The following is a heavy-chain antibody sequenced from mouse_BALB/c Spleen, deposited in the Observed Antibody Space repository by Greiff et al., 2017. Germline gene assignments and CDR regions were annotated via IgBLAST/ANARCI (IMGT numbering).Heavy chain of an antibody. CDR3: ARSFYYGNYPFAY. Sequence: QVTLKVSGPGILQPSQTLSLTCSFSGFSLSTSGMGVGWIRQPSGKGLEWLAHIWWDDDKRYNPALKSRLTISKDTSSNQVFLKIASVDTADTATYYCARSFYYGNYPFAYWGQGTLVTVSA. V-gene: IGHV8-8*01. J-gene: IGHJ3*01. CDR1: GFSLSTSGMG. D-gene: IGHD2-1*01. CDR2: IWWDDDK.